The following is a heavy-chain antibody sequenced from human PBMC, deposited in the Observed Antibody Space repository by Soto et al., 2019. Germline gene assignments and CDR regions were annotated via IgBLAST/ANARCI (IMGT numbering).Heavy chain of an antibody. V-gene: IGHV4-4*02. CDR3: ARFEYSSSAGRSAPYYYYYGMDV. D-gene: IGHD6-6*01. CDR2: IYHSGST. J-gene: IGHJ6*02. Sequence: EIYHSGSTNYNPSLKSRVTISVDKSKNQFSLKLSSVTAADTAVYYCARFEYSSSAGRSAPYYYYYGMDVWGQATTVTV.